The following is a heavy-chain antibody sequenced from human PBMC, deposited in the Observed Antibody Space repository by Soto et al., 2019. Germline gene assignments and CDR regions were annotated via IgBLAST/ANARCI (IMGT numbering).Heavy chain of an antibody. V-gene: IGHV1-69*01. J-gene: IGHJ6*02. Sequence: QGQLVQSGAEVKKPGSSVKVSCEASGGTFSSYPINWVRQAPGQGLEWMGGIIPFFGTSNYAQKFQGRVTITADDYTSTADMELRSLRSEDTAVYYCARVGHITNYGMAVWGQGTTVTVSS. CDR1: GGTFSSYP. D-gene: IGHD1-26*01. CDR3: ARVGHITNYGMAV. CDR2: IIPFFGTS.